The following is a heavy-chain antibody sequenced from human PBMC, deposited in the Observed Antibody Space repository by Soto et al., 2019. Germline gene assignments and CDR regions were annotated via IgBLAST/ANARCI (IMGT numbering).Heavy chain of an antibody. Sequence: GGSLRLSCAASGFTFSDYYMSWIRQAPGKGLEWVSYISSSGSTIYYADSVKGRFTISRDNAKNSLYLQMNSLRAEDTAVYYCAREGYCSGGSCLNSYYYYMDVWGKGTTVTVSS. CDR3: AREGYCSGGSCLNSYYYYMDV. V-gene: IGHV3-11*01. D-gene: IGHD2-15*01. CDR2: ISSSGSTI. CDR1: GFTFSDYY. J-gene: IGHJ6*03.